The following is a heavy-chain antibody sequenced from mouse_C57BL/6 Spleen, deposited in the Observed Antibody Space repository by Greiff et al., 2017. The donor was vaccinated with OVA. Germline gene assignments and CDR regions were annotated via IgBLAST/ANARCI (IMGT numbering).Heavy chain of an antibody. CDR2: IHPNSGST. J-gene: IGHJ2*01. CDR3: ARWVTTVAPDY. V-gene: IGHV1-64*01. CDR1: GYTFTSYW. D-gene: IGHD1-1*01. Sequence: QVQLKQSGAELVKPGASVKLSCKASGYTFTSYWMHWVKQRPGQGLEWIGMIHPNSGSTNYNEKFKSKATLTVDKSSSTAYMQLSSLTSEDSAVYYCARWVTTVAPDYWGQGTTLTVSS.